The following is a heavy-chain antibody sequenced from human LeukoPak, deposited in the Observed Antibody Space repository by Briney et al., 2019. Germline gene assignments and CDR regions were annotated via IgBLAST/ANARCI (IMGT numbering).Heavy chain of an antibody. J-gene: IGHJ5*02. CDR1: GYTFTSYG. D-gene: IGHD3-10*01. CDR3: VRDLGGITMVRGVIGNWFDP. V-gene: IGHV1-18*04. Sequence: ASVKVSCKASGYTFTSYGISWVRQAPGQGLEWMGWISAYNGNTNYAQKLQGRVTMTTDTSTSTAYMELRSLRSDDTAVYYCVRDLGGITMVRGVIGNWFDPWGQGTLVTVSS. CDR2: ISAYNGNT.